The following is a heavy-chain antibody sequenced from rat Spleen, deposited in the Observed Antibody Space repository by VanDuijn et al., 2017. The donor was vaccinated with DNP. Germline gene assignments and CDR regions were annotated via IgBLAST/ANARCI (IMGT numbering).Heavy chain of an antibody. J-gene: IGHJ2*01. Sequence: EVQLVESGGGLVQPGRSLKLSCAASGFTFSDYNMAWVRQAPKKNLEWVATISYDGGTTYYRDSVKGRFTISRDNAKSTLYLQMDSLRSEETATYYCAKAGGYSPWYFDYWGQGVMVTVSS. CDR3: AKAGGYSPWYFDY. D-gene: IGHD1-11*01. V-gene: IGHV5-7*01. CDR2: ISYDGGTT. CDR1: GFTFSDYN.